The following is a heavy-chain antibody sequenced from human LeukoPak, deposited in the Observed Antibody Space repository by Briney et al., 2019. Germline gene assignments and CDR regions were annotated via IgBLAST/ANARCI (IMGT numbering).Heavy chain of an antibody. V-gene: IGHV4-59*01. CDR3: ARFGSGWWYNDY. CDR1: GASITSYY. Sequence: PSETLSLTCAVSGASITSYYWTWIRQPPGKGLEWIGYIYHTGNIKHNPSLNSRVTISIDTSKNQFSLKLSSVTAADTAVYYCARFGSGWWYNDYWGQGTLVTVSS. J-gene: IGHJ4*02. CDR2: IYHTGNI. D-gene: IGHD6-19*01.